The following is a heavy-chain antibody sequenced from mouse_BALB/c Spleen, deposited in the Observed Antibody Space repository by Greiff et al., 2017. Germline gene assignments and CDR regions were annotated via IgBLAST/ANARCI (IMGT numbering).Heavy chain of an antibody. V-gene: IGHV1-63*02. Sequence: VNLVESGAELVRPGTSVKISCKASGYTFTNYWLGWVKQRPGHGLEWIGDIYPGGGYTNYNEKFKGKATLTADTSSSTAYMQLSSLTSEDSAVYFCARNGPWFAYWGQGTLVTVSA. D-gene: IGHD1-1*02. CDR2: IYPGGGYT. CDR1: GYTFTNYW. CDR3: ARNGPWFAY. J-gene: IGHJ3*01.